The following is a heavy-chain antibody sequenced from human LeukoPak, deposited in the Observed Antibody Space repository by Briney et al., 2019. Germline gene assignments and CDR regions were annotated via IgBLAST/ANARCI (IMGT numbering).Heavy chain of an antibody. CDR3: AREGGQLWSRYWYFDL. CDR1: GFTFSSYW. J-gene: IGHJ2*01. V-gene: IGHV3-7*01. D-gene: IGHD5-18*01. Sequence: PGGSLRLSCAASGFTFSSYWISWVRQAPGKGLEWVANIKQDGSEKYYVDSVKGRFTIARDNAKNSLYLQMNSLRAEDTAVYYCAREGGQLWSRYWYFDLWGRGTLVTVSS. CDR2: IKQDGSEK.